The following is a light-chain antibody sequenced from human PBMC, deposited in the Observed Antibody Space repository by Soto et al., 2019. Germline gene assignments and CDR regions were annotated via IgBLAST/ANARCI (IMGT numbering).Light chain of an antibody. J-gene: IGKJ2*01. CDR2: GAS. CDR3: LQDYNYPFT. V-gene: IGKV1-6*01. CDR1: QDIRND. Sequence: AIQMTQSPSSLSASVGDRVTITCRASQDIRNDLGWYQQKSGRPPKLLIYGASTLQSGVPSRFSGSRSGTDFTLTISSLQPEDFAAYYCLQDYNYPFTFGQGTKLDIK.